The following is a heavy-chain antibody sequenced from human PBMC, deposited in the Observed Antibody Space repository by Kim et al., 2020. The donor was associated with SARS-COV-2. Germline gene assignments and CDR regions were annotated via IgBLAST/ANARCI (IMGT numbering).Heavy chain of an antibody. CDR2: ISSSSYI. V-gene: IGHV3-21*01. D-gene: IGHD3-3*01. CDR1: GFTFRSYS. CDR3: ARARANDVWRGSENYFDY. J-gene: IGHJ4*01. Sequence: GGSLRLSCAASGFTFRSYSMNWVRQAPGKGLEWVSSISSSSYIYYSDSVKGRFTISRDNAKNSLYLQVNSLRAEDTAVYYCARARANDVWRGSENYFDY.